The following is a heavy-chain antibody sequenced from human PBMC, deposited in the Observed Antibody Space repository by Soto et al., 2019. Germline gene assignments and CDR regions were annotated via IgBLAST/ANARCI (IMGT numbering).Heavy chain of an antibody. CDR3: ARASPYSSSWYAFEY. CDR1: GGSISSYY. D-gene: IGHD6-13*01. CDR2: IYYSGST. J-gene: IGHJ4*02. Sequence: SETLSLTCTVSGGSISSYYWIWIRQPPGKGLEWIGYIYYSGSTNYNPSLKSRVTISVDTSKNQFSLKLSSVTAADTAVYYCARASPYSSSWYAFEYWGQGTLVTVSS. V-gene: IGHV4-59*01.